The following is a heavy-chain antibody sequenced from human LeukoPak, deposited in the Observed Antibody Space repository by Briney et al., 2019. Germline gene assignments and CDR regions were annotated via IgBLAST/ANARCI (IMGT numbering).Heavy chain of an antibody. D-gene: IGHD3-9*01. V-gene: IGHV4-59*08. CDR1: GGSISSYY. CDR2: IYYSGST. CDR3: GSAYYDYLSGYPDAFDI. Sequence: SETLSLTCTVSGGSISSYYWSWIRQPPGKGLEWIGYIYYSGSTNYNPSLKSRVTISVETYKNQFSLKLSSVTAADAAVYYFGSAYYDYLSGYPDAFDIWGQGTMVTVSS. J-gene: IGHJ3*02.